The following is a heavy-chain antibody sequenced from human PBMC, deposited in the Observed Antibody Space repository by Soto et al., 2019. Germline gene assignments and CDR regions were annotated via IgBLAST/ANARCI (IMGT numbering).Heavy chain of an antibody. V-gene: IGHV1-8*01. CDR1: GYTFTSYD. CDR3: ARGWRVDYYGSGSYYRSRSHYYYYYMDV. CDR2: MNPNRGNT. Sequence: ASVKVSCKASGYTFTSYDINWVRQATGQGLEWMGWMNPNRGNTGYAQKFQGRVTMTRNTSISTAYMELSSLRSEDTAVYYCARGWRVDYYGSGSYYRSRSHYYYYYMDVWGKGTTVTVSS. J-gene: IGHJ6*03. D-gene: IGHD3-10*01.